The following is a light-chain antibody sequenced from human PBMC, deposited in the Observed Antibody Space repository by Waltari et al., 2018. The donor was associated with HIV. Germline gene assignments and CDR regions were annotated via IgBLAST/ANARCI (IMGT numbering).Light chain of an antibody. CDR3: QVWDGRGDPVI. J-gene: IGLJ2*01. CDR2: EHG. Sequence: YVLTQPPSVSVAPGQTARITCGGNNIAATKSVHWYRLNPGQAPVVVIYEHGDRPSGTPNRFSGSSSGDTATLTISRAEAGEEADYYCQVWDGRGDPVIFGGGTKLAVV. CDR1: NIAATKS. V-gene: IGLV3-21*02.